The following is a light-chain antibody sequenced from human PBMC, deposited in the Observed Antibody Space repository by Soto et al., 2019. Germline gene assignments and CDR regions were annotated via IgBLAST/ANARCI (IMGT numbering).Light chain of an antibody. Sequence: EIVMTQSPATLSVSPGERATLSCRASQSVSSNLAWYQQKPGQAPRLLIYGASTRATGIPARFSGSGSGTEFTLTISSLQSEDFAVYNCQQYNNWPPGLTFGGGTKVEI. J-gene: IGKJ4*01. CDR3: QQYNNWPPGLT. V-gene: IGKV3-15*01. CDR1: QSVSSN. CDR2: GAS.